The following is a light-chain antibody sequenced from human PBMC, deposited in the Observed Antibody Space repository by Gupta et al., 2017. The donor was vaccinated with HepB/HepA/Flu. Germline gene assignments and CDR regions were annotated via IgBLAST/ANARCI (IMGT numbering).Light chain of an antibody. V-gene: IGLV1-44*01. CDR1: SSNVARNN. J-gene: IGLJ2*01. CDR2: YND. Sequence: QSVLPQSPSVSGTPGPRVTISCSGSSSNVARNNVNWYQQVPGTAPKLLIYYNDERPSGVPDRFSGSKSGTSASLAISGLQSEDEADYYCAAWDTSRNVVVFGGGTKLTVL. CDR3: AAWDTSRNVVV.